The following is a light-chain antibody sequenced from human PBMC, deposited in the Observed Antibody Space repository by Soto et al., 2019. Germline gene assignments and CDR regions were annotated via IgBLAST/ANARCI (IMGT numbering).Light chain of an antibody. CDR1: QSVSDNY. Sequence: EIVLTQSPGTLSLSPRERATLSCRASQSVSDNYLAWYQHTPGQAPRLLIYGASSRAPGIPDRFSGSGSGTDFTITISRLEPEDFAIYYCQQYAASPRTFGQGTKVEVK. CDR3: QQYAASPRT. J-gene: IGKJ1*01. CDR2: GAS. V-gene: IGKV3-20*01.